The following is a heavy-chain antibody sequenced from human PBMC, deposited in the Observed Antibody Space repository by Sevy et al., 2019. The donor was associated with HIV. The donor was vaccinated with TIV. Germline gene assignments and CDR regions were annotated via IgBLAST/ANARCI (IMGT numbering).Heavy chain of an antibody. J-gene: IGHJ4*02. CDR1: GFAFRSRA. CDR3: ATVLRYYGDYLLAF. CDR2: ISGGGGDT. Sequence: GGSLRLSCVASGFAFRSRAMSWVRQAPGKGLEWVSAISGGGGDTYYAPSVKGRFTMSRDNSKDTLYLHLNSLRADDTAMFYCATVLRYYGDYLLAFWGQGTLVTVSS. D-gene: IGHD4-17*01. V-gene: IGHV3-23*01.